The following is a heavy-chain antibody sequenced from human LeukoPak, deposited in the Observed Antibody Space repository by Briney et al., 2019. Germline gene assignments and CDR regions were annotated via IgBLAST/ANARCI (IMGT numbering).Heavy chain of an antibody. CDR1: GYTFTGYY. D-gene: IGHD3-10*01. J-gene: IGHJ4*02. CDR2: INPNSGGT. Sequence: ASVNVSCKASGYTFTGYYMHWVRQAPGQGLEWMGWINPNSGGTNYAQKFQGRVTMTRDTSISTAYMELSRLRSDDTAVYYCARGWGNYYGSGSYYGYWGQGTLVTVSS. V-gene: IGHV1-2*02. CDR3: ARGWGNYYGSGSYYGY.